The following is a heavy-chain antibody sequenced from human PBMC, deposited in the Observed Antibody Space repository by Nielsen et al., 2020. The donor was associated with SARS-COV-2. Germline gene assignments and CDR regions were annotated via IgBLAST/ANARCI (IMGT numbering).Heavy chain of an antibody. CDR1: GFSFRTSW. D-gene: IGHD1-1*01. J-gene: IGHJ5*02. V-gene: IGHV3-7*05. CDR3: LQGGAS. Sequence: GVLKISCAASGFSFRTSWMNWVRQGPGKRLEWVANIHPDGSVKRHVDSVMGRFTISRDNARDSLYLQMNNLRAEDTAIYYCLQGGASWGQGTLVTVSS. CDR2: IHPDGSVK.